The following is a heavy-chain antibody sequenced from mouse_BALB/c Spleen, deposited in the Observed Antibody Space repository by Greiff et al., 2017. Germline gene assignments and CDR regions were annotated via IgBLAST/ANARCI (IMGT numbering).Heavy chain of an antibody. CDR3: TRSNYYGSSFYFDY. D-gene: IGHD1-1*01. Sequence: VQLQQSGAELVRPGASVTLSCKASGYTFTDYEMHWVKQTPVHGLEWIGAIDPETGGTAYNQKFKGKATLTADKSSSTAYMELRSLTSEDSAVYYCTRSNYYGSSFYFDYWGQGTTLTVSS. CDR1: GYTFTDYE. V-gene: IGHV1-15*01. CDR2: IDPETGGT. J-gene: IGHJ2*01.